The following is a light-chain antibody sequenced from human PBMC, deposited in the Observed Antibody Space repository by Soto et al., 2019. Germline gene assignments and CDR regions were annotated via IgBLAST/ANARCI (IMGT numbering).Light chain of an antibody. Sequence: DTQMTQSPTSLSASVGDRVTITCRASQGIGSYLNWYQQKPGKGPKLLIYETSSLQSGVPSRFSGRGSGTDFTLTLSSLQPEDFSTYICQQSDNPPYAFGQGTKLEI. CDR2: ETS. CDR3: QQSDNPPYA. CDR1: QGIGSY. V-gene: IGKV1-39*01. J-gene: IGKJ2*01.